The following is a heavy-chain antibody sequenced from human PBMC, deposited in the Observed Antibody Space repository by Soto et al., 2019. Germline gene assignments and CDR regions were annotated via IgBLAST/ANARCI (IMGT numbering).Heavy chain of an antibody. CDR2: IYYSGST. D-gene: IGHD6-13*01. V-gene: IGHV4-39*01. Sequence: QLQLQESGPGLVKPSETLSLTCTVSGGSISSSSYYWGWIRQPPGKGLEWIGSIYYSGSTYYNPSLKSRVTISVDTSKHQFSLKLSSVTDADTAVYYCASLGIIAAAGGLNFDYWGQGTLVTVSS. J-gene: IGHJ4*02. CDR1: GGSISSSSYY. CDR3: ASLGIIAAAGGLNFDY.